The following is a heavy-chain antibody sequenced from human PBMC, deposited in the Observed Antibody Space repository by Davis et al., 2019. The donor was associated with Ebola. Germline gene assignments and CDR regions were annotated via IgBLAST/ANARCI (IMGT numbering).Heavy chain of an antibody. CDR2: ISSSSSYI. J-gene: IGHJ6*04. CDR3: AKSGLSFGVVKYHYGMDV. Sequence: GGSLRLSCAASGFTFISYSMNWVRQAPGKGLEWVSSISSSSSYIYYADSVKGRFTISRDNSKKTLYLQMNSLRAEDTAVYYCAKSGLSFGVVKYHYGMDVWGKGTTVTVSS. D-gene: IGHD3-3*01. V-gene: IGHV3-21*04. CDR1: GFTFISYS.